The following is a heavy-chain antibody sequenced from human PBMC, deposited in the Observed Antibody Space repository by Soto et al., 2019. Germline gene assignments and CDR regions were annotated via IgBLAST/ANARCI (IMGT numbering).Heavy chain of an antibody. Sequence: EVQLVESGGGLVQPGRSLRLSCAASGFTFDDYAMHWVRQVPGKGLEWVSGISWNSARIGYADSVKGRFTISRDNAKNSLYLQMDSLRAEDTALYYCAKDIGGSAWNWFDPWCQGTLVTVSS. CDR1: GFTFDDYA. J-gene: IGHJ5*02. CDR3: AKDIGGSAWNWFDP. D-gene: IGHD3-16*01. V-gene: IGHV3-9*01. CDR2: ISWNSARI.